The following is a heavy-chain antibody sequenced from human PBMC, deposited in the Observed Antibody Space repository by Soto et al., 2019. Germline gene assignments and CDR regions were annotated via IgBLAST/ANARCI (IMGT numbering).Heavy chain of an antibody. D-gene: IGHD1-26*01. Sequence: ASVKVSCKASGGTFSSYTISWVRQAPGQGLEWMGRIIPILGIANYAQKFQGRVTITADKSTSTAYMELSSLRSEDTAVYYCAREGELLRGNAFDIWGQGTMVTVSS. CDR2: IIPILGIA. J-gene: IGHJ3*02. CDR3: AREGELLRGNAFDI. V-gene: IGHV1-69*04. CDR1: GGTFSSYT.